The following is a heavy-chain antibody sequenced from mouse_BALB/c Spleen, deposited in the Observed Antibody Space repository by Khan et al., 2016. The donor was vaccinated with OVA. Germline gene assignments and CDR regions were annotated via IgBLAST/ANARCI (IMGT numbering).Heavy chain of an antibody. D-gene: IGHD2-14*01. CDR3: ARVGYNGTMDC. CDR1: GFTFTNYG. CDR2: INTYTGKP. V-gene: IGHV9-3-1*01. Sequence: QIQLVQSGPELKKPGETVQISCKASGFTFTNYGMNWVKQAPGKGLKWMGWINTYTGKPTFDDDFKGRFAFSLETSASTAYLQINSLKNEDTATYFCARVGYNGTMDCWGQGTSVTVSS. J-gene: IGHJ4*01.